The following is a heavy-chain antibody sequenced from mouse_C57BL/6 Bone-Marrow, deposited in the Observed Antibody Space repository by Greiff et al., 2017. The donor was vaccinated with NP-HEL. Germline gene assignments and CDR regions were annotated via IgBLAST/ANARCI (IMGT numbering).Heavy chain of an antibody. CDR3: AGSSHWYFDV. J-gene: IGHJ1*03. CDR2: INPGSGGT. Sequence: VQLQQSGAELVRPGTSVKVSCKASGYAFTNYLIEWVKQRPGQGLEWIGVINPGSGGTNYTEKFKGKATLTADKSSSTAYMQLSSLTSEDSAVYFCAGSSHWYFDVWGTGTTVTVTS. V-gene: IGHV1-54*01. D-gene: IGHD1-1*01. CDR1: GYAFTNYL.